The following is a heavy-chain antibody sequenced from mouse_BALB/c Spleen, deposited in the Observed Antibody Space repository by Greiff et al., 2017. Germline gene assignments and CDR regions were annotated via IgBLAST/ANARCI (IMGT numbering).Heavy chain of an antibody. Sequence: QVQLKESGAELAKPGASVKMSCKASGYTFTSYWMHWVKQRPGQGLEWIGYINPSTGYTEYNQKFKDKATLTADKSSSTAYMQLSSLTSEDSAVYYCARSDYYGAYWGQGTLVTVSA. J-gene: IGHJ3*01. D-gene: IGHD1-2*01. V-gene: IGHV1-7*01. CDR2: INPSTGYT. CDR3: ARSDYYGAY. CDR1: GYTFTSYW.